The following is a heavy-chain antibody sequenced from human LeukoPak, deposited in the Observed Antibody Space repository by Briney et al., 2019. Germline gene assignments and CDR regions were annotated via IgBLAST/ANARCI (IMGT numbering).Heavy chain of an antibody. D-gene: IGHD1-26*01. CDR1: GFTFSSYG. CDR2: ISGSGSTI. CDR3: ARGGRARDSGSYS. V-gene: IGHV3-21*04. J-gene: IGHJ4*02. Sequence: PGGSLRLSCAASGFTFSSYGMSWVRQAPGKGLEWVSAISGSGSTIYYADSVKGRFTISRDNAKNSLYLQMNSPRAEDTAVYYCARGGRARDSGSYSWGQGILVTVSS.